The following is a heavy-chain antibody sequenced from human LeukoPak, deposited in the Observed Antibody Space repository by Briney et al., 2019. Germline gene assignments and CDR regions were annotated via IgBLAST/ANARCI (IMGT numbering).Heavy chain of an antibody. CDR3: ARWQGSLNAFDI. V-gene: IGHV4-59*01. J-gene: IGHJ3*02. CDR1: GASISSYY. D-gene: IGHD1-26*01. CDR2: IHHSGKN. Sequence: SETLSLTCSVSGASISSYYWNWIRQFPGKGLEWIGYIHHSGKNWYNPPLQSRVTLSVDTSQSQFSLKLTSVTAADTAVYFCARWQGSLNAFDIWGQGTMVTVSS.